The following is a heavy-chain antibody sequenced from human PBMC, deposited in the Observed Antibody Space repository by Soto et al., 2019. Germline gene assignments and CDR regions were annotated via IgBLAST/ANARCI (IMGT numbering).Heavy chain of an antibody. V-gene: IGHV3-30*18. CDR3: AKAYYDILTGFTPLFDY. CDR2: ISYDGSNK. D-gene: IGHD3-9*01. CDR1: GFTFSSYG. Sequence: LRLSCAASGFTFSSYGMHWVRQAPGKGLEWVAVISYDGSNKYYADSVKGRFTISRDNSKNTLYLQMNSLRAEDTAVYYCAKAYYDILTGFTPLFDYWGQGTLVTVSS. J-gene: IGHJ4*02.